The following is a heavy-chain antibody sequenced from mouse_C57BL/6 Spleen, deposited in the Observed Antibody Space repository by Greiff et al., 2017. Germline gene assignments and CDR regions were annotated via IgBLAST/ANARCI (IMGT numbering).Heavy chain of an antibody. J-gene: IGHJ2*01. CDR2: IYPGDGDT. D-gene: IGHD2-5*01. CDR1: GYAFSSYW. Sequence: QVQLQQSGAELVKPGASVKISCKASGYAFSSYWMNWVKQRPGKGLEWIGQIYPGDGDTNYNGKFKGKATLTADKSSSTAYMQLSSLTSEDSAVYFCARPSYSNYEGSYFDYWGQGTTLTVSS. CDR3: ARPSYSNYEGSYFDY. V-gene: IGHV1-80*01.